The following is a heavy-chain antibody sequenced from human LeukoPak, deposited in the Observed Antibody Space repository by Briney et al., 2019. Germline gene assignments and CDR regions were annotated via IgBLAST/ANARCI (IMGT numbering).Heavy chain of an antibody. CDR1: GGSISSYY. D-gene: IGHD3-10*01. J-gene: IGHJ3*02. Sequence: SETLSLTCTVSGGSISSYYWSWIRQPPGKGLEWIGYIYYSGSTNYNPSLKSRVTISVDTSKNQFSLKLSSVTAAGTAVYYCARGVYYGSGSYPDAFDIWGQGTMVTVSS. CDR3: ARGVYYGSGSYPDAFDI. V-gene: IGHV4-59*01. CDR2: IYYSGST.